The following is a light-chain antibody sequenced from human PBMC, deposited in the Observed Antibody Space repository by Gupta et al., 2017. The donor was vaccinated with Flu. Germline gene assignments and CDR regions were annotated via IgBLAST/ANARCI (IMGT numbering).Light chain of an antibody. CDR1: NIGSRS. V-gene: IGLV3-21*02. CDR2: DDR. CDR3: QVWDNSAWV. Sequence: CGGNNIGSRSVDWYQQKPGQAPVLVVYDDRARPSGIPERFSGSNSGNTATLTITRVEAGDEADYYCQVWDNSAWVFGGGTKLTVL. J-gene: IGLJ3*02.